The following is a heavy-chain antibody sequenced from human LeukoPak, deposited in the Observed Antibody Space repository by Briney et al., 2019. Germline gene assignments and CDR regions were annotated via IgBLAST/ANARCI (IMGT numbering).Heavy chain of an antibody. CDR1: GYSISSGHY. CDR2: MFHSGST. CDR3: ARFPWSGAPNWFDP. J-gene: IGHJ5*02. Sequence: SETLSLTCTVSGYSISSGHYWAWIRQSPEKGLAWIASMFHSGSTYYNPSLKSRVTTSADTSKNEFSLKLSSVTAADTAVYFCARFPWSGAPNWFDPWGQGTLVIVS. V-gene: IGHV4-38-2*02. D-gene: IGHD3-3*01.